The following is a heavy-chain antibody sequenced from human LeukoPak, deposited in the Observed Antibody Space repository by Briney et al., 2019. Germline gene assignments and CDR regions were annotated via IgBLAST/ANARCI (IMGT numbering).Heavy chain of an antibody. V-gene: IGHV3-53*01. CDR2: IYTGGST. J-gene: IGHJ4*02. CDR3: ARAVGARTGFDY. D-gene: IGHD1-26*01. Sequence: GGSLRLSCAASGFTVSNYYMSWVRQAPGKGLEWVSVIYTGGSTYYADSVKGRFTVSRDNSKNALYLQINSLRAEDTAVYYCARAVGARTGFDYWGQGTLVTVSS. CDR1: GFTVSNYY.